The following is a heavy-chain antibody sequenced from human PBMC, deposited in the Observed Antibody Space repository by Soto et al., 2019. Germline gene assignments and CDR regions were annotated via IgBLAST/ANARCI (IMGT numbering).Heavy chain of an antibody. CDR3: VRDGTKTLRDWFDP. Sequence: PSGTVSVTCTVSGSSISCLYWSWIRQSAGKGPEWIGRIYATGTTDYNPSLKSRVMMSVDTSKKQFSLELRSVTAADTAVYYCVRDGTKTLRDWFDPWGQGISVTGSS. D-gene: IGHD1-1*01. CDR1: GSSISCLY. V-gene: IGHV4-4*07. J-gene: IGHJ5*02. CDR2: IYATGTT.